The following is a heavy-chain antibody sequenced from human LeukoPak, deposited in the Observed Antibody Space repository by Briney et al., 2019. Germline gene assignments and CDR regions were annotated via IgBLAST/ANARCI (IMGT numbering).Heavy chain of an antibody. J-gene: IGHJ6*04. CDR2: INAGNGNT. V-gene: IGHV1-3*01. D-gene: IGHD2-15*01. CDR1: GYTFTSYA. CDR3: AMGYCSGGSCYSLPYYYYGMDV. Sequence: ASVKVSCKASGYTFTSYAMHWVRQAPGQRLEWMGWINAGNGNTKYSQKFQGRVTITRDTSASTAYMELSSLRSEDTAAYYCAMGYCSGGSCYSLPYYYYGMDVWGKGTTVTVSS.